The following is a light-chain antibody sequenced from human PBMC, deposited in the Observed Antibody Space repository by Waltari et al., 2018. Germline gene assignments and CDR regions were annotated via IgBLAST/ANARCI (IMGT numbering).Light chain of an antibody. Sequence: SYDLTQPSSVSVSPGQTARITCSGDILAKKYGRWFQQKPGQAPVQVIYNDNERPSGIPERFSGSSSGTTVTLTISGAHVDDEADYYCYSAADNAVGVFGGGTKLTV. CDR3: YSAADNAVGV. CDR2: NDN. V-gene: IGLV3-27*01. J-gene: IGLJ3*02. CDR1: ILAKKY.